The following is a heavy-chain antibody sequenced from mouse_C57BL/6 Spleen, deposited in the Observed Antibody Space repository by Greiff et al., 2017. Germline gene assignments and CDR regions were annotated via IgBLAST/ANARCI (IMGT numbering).Heavy chain of an antibody. V-gene: IGHV5-4*01. D-gene: IGHD1-1*01. J-gene: IGHJ1*03. CDR1: GFTFSSYA. Sequence: EVKLVESGGGLVKPGGSLKLSCAASGFTFSSYAMSWVRQTPEKRLEWVATISDGGSYTYYPDNVQGRFTISRDNPKNKLYLQMSHLKSEDTAMYYCARERDFGRSVWYFDVWGTGTTVTVSS. CDR2: ISDGGSYT. CDR3: ARERDFGRSVWYFDV.